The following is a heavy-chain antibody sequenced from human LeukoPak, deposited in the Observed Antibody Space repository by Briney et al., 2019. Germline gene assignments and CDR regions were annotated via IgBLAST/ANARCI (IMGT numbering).Heavy chain of an antibody. Sequence: SETLSLTCTVSGGFISSYYWSWIRQPPGKGLEWIGYIYYSGSTNYNPSLKSRVTISVDTSKNQFSLKLSSVTAADTAVYYCARHEAQWNAFDIWGQGTMVTVSS. V-gene: IGHV4-59*08. CDR1: GGFISSYY. CDR3: ARHEAQWNAFDI. CDR2: IYYSGST. D-gene: IGHD6-19*01. J-gene: IGHJ3*02.